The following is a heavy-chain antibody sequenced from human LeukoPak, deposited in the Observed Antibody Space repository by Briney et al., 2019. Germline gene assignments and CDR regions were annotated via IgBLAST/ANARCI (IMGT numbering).Heavy chain of an antibody. J-gene: IGHJ5*02. CDR1: GGSISTYY. Sequence: SETLSLTCTVSGGSISTYYCSWIRQPAGKGLEWIGRIYTSGSTNYNPSLKSRVTMSVDTSKNQFSLKLNSVTAADTAVYYCARSGGLVLAADALNWFAPWGQGTLVTVSS. CDR3: ARSGGLVLAADALNWFAP. V-gene: IGHV4-4*07. D-gene: IGHD4/OR15-4a*01. CDR2: IYTSGST.